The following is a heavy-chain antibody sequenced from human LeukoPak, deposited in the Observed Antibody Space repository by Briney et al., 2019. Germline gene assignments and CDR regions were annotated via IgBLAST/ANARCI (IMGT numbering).Heavy chain of an antibody. J-gene: IGHJ5*02. CDR3: ARGSRGLGSGSYYNMVSNWFDP. CDR1: GYSISSGYY. CDR2: IYHSGST. Sequence: SETLSLTCTVSGYSISSGYYWGWIRQPPGKGLEWIGSIYHSGSTYYNPSLKSRVTISVDTSKNQFSLKLSSVTAADTAVYYCARGSRGLGSGSYYNMVSNWFDPWGQGTLVTVSS. D-gene: IGHD3-10*01. V-gene: IGHV4-38-2*02.